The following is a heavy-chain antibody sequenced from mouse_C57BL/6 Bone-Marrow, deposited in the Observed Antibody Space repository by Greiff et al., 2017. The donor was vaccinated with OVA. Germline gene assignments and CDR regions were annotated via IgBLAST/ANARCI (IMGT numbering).Heavy chain of an antibody. CDR1: GFTFSSYA. D-gene: IGHD4-1*01. CDR3: ARDPGRVAY. V-gene: IGHV5-4*01. Sequence: EVQRVESGGGLVKPGGSLKLSCAASGFTFSSYAMSWVRQTPEKRLEWVATISDGGSYTYYPDNVKGRFTISRDNAKNNLYLQMSHLKSEDTAMYYCARDPGRVAYWGQGTLVTVSA. J-gene: IGHJ3*01. CDR2: ISDGGSYT.